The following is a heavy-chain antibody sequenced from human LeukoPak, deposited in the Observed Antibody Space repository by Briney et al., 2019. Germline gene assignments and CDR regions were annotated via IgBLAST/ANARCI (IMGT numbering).Heavy chain of an antibody. Sequence: GGSLRLSCVASGFTFSNYRMNWVRQAPGKGLECVSYISSSSSTIYYADSVKGRFTISRDNVRNSLYLQMNSLRDEDTAVYYCARGVSEYDYWGQGTLVTVSS. J-gene: IGHJ4*02. D-gene: IGHD2/OR15-2a*01. CDR2: ISSSSSTI. V-gene: IGHV3-48*02. CDR1: GFTFSNYR. CDR3: ARGVSEYDY.